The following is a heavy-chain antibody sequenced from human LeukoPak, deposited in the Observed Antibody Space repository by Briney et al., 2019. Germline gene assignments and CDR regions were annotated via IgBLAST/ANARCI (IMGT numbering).Heavy chain of an antibody. J-gene: IGHJ4*02. CDR1: GYTFSSYG. CDR3: ARDETGYCSGGSCYEPLDY. V-gene: IGHV1-18*01. Sequence: GASVKVSCKASGYTFSSYGIIWVRQAPGQGLECMGWISGYNGNTNYAQKFQGRVTITADESTSTAYMELSSLRSEDTAVYYCARDETGYCSGGSCYEPLDYWGQGTLVTVSS. D-gene: IGHD2-15*01. CDR2: ISGYNGNT.